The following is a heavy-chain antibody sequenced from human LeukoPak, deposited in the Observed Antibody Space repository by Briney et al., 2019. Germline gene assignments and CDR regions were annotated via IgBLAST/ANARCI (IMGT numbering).Heavy chain of an antibody. Sequence: ASVKVCCKTTGGRYKSYGFSWVRQAPGQGREWMGGIIPVFDRPTYAQKFEGRVTINADKSTNTTYMEISSLTSDDTAVYYCARDAQWELRAFDVWGQGTVVIVSS. CDR2: IIPVFDRP. V-gene: IGHV1-69*06. CDR3: ARDAQWELRAFDV. CDR1: GGRYKSYG. D-gene: IGHD1-26*01. J-gene: IGHJ3*01.